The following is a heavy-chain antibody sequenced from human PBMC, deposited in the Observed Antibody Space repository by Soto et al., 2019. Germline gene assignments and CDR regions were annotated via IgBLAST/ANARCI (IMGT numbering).Heavy chain of an antibody. CDR1: GFIFSNYA. J-gene: IGHJ6*03. CDR2: FGGSGGT. CDR3: ATSQSSLYYMDV. V-gene: IGHV3-23*01. Sequence: EVQVLESGGGLVQPGGSLRLSCVGSGFIFSNYAMAWVRQAPGKGLEWVSGFGGSGGTYYADSVKGRYTISRDNSKNTLYLQMNSLGVEDTAVYYCATSQSSLYYMDVWGKGTAVTVSS.